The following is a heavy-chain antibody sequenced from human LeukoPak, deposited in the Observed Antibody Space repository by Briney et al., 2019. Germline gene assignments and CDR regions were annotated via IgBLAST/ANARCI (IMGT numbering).Heavy chain of an antibody. CDR2: ISCSGGST. CDR3: AKDRIQLWFCYFDY. J-gene: IGHJ4*02. D-gene: IGHD5-18*01. CDR1: GFTFSSYA. V-gene: IGHV3-23*01. Sequence: GGSLRLSCAASGFTFSSYAMSWVRQAQGKGLEWASPISCSGGSTYYAASVKGRFTISRDNSKNTLYLQMNSLRAEDTAVYYCAKDRIQLWFCYFDYWGQGTLVTVSS.